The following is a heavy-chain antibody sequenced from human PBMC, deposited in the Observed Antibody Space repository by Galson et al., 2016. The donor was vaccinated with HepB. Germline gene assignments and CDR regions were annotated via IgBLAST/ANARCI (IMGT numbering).Heavy chain of an antibody. Sequence: SLRLSCAASGFTLSTYNMNWFRQAPGKGLEWVPYMSSSGSFVYYADSVKGRFTISRDNAKNSLYLQMNSLRDDDTAVYYCASQFAPERGRYVLWGQGTLVTAS. CDR1: GFTLSTYN. CDR2: MSSSGSFV. D-gene: IGHD3-16*01. J-gene: IGHJ5*02. CDR3: ASQFAPERGRYVL. V-gene: IGHV3-48*02.